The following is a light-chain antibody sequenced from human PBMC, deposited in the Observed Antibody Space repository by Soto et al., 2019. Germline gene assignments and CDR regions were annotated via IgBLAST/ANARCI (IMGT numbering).Light chain of an antibody. CDR2: GAT. V-gene: IGKV3-20*01. Sequence: EIVLTQSPGTLSLSPGERATLSCRASQSVSSSYLAWYQQKPGQAPRLLIYGATSRATGIPGRFSGSGSGTGLTLTISRLEPEDVAVYYCQQDGNSPRTFGQGTKVEIK. CDR1: QSVSSSY. J-gene: IGKJ1*01. CDR3: QQDGNSPRT.